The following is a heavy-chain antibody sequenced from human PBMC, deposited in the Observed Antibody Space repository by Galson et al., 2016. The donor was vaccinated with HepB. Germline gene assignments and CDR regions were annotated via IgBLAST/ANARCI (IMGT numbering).Heavy chain of an antibody. J-gene: IGHJ6*02. D-gene: IGHD1-1*01. Sequence: QSGAEVKKPGESLKISCKTSGFSFATHWIAWVRQMPGKGLEWMGIIYAGDSETRYSPPFQGQVTISVDKSTAVAYLKWNSLKASDSAMYYCARQRRNYGMDVWGQGTTVTVSS. CDR2: IYAGDSET. CDR3: ARQRRNYGMDV. V-gene: IGHV5-51*01. CDR1: GFSFATHW.